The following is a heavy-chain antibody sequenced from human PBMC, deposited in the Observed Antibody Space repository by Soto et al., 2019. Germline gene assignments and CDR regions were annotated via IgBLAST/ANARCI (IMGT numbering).Heavy chain of an antibody. V-gene: IGHV1-18*01. D-gene: IGHD3-3*01. CDR2: ISAYNGNT. J-gene: IGHJ3*02. CDR3: ARSGVRFLEWLPHDAFDI. Sequence: ASVKVSCKASGYTFTSYGISWVRQAPGQGLAWMGWISAYNGNTNYAQKLQGRVTMTTDTSTSTAYMELRSLRSDDTAVYYCARSGVRFLEWLPHDAFDIWGQGTMVTVSS. CDR1: GYTFTSYG.